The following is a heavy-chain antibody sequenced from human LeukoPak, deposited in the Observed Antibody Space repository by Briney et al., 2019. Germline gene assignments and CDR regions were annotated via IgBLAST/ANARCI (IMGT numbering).Heavy chain of an antibody. J-gene: IGHJ4*02. CDR3: AKDRLGGPYFFHY. V-gene: IGHV3-11*01. Sequence: GGSLRLSCAASGFTFSDYYMSWIRQAPGKGLEWVSYISSSGSTIYYADSVKGRFTISRDNSKNTLYLQINSLRAEDTAVYFCAKDRLGGPYFFHYWGQGTLVTVSS. CDR2: ISSSGSTI. CDR1: GFTFSDYY. D-gene: IGHD3-16*01.